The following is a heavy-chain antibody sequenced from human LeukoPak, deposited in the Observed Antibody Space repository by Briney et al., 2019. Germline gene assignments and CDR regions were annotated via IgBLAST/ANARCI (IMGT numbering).Heavy chain of an antibody. J-gene: IGHJ4*02. Sequence: PGESLKISCKGSGYSFTSYWIGWVRQLPGKGLERMGIIYPGDSDTRYSPSFQGQVTISADKSISTAYLQWSSLKASDTAMYYCARRRDGSDHYFDYWGQGTLVTVSS. CDR2: IYPGDSDT. D-gene: IGHD5-24*01. V-gene: IGHV5-51*01. CDR3: ARRRDGSDHYFDY. CDR1: GYSFTSYW.